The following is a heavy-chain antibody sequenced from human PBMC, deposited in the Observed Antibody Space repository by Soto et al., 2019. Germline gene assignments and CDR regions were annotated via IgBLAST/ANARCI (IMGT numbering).Heavy chain of an antibody. J-gene: IGHJ4*02. V-gene: IGHV4-34*01. CDR3: ARDKITGLFDY. CDR1: GGSFSAYD. Sequence: QVQLQQWGAGLLKPSETLSLTCAVYGGSFSAYDWTWIRQPPGTGLEWIGESNHSGSTNYNPSLTSRVTISVATSTNQFSLKLTSVTAADTAVYYCARDKITGLFDYWGQGTLVTVSS. D-gene: IGHD2-8*02. CDR2: SNHSGST.